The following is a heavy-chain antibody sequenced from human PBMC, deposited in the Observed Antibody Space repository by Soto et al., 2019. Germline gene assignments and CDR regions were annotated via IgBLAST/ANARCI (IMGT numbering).Heavy chain of an antibody. J-gene: IGHJ4*02. D-gene: IGHD1-26*01. CDR1: GGSISSYY. V-gene: IGHV4-59*01. CDR3: ARTGGLQSDFDY. CDR2: IYYSGIT. Sequence: SETLSLTCTVSGGSISSYYWSWIRQTPGKGLEWIGYIYYSGITNYNPSLKSRVTMSVDTSKNQYSLRLTSVTAADPAVYYCARTGGLQSDFDYWGRGTLVTVSS.